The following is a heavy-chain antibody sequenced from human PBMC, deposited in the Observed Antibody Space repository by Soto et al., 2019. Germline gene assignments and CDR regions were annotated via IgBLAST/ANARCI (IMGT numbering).Heavy chain of an antibody. D-gene: IGHD3-22*01. V-gene: IGHV3-23*01. J-gene: IGHJ4*02. CDR2: ISGSGDRT. CDR1: GITISNYP. Sequence: EVQLLESGGGLIQPGGSLILSCAASGITISNYPMSWVRQAPGKGLDWVSGISGSGDRTYYADSAKGRFTISKDISRNSLSLQLDSLGVEDTAVYFCVKDDGGYPSTAPHWGQGTLVTVSS. CDR3: VKDDGGYPSTAPH.